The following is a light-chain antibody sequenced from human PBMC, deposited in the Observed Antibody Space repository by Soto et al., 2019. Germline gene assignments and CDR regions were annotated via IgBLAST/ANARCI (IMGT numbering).Light chain of an antibody. CDR2: KAS. Sequence: DIQLTQSPSTLSASVGDRVTITCRASQTINNWLAWYQQKPGKAPKVLIYKASSLESGVPSRFSGSGSGTEFTLTISSLQPDDFATYYCQQSNTYPITFGQGTRLEIK. J-gene: IGKJ5*01. V-gene: IGKV1-5*03. CDR3: QQSNTYPIT. CDR1: QTINNW.